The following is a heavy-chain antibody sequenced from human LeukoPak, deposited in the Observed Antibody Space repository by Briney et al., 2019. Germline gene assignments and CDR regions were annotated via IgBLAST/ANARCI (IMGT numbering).Heavy chain of an antibody. D-gene: IGHD2-2*01. CDR1: GDSVSSDSVA. J-gene: IGHJ4*02. V-gene: IGHV6-1*01. Sequence: SQTLSLTCAISGDSVSSDSVAWNWIRQSPSRGLEWVGRTYYRSQWYNEYALSLRSRITINADTSKNQFSLHLNSVTPEDTAVYYCARDLYCSNFACSFDSWGQGTLVTVSS. CDR3: ARDLYCSNFACSFDS. CDR2: TYYRSQWYN.